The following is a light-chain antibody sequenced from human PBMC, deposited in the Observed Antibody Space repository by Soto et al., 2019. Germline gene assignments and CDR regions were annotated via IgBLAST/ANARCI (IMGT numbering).Light chain of an antibody. CDR1: QSISSY. J-gene: IGKJ1*01. CDR2: AAS. CDR3: QQSYSSKWT. Sequence: IQMTQSPSSLSASVGDRVTITCRAIQSISSYLNWYQQKPGKAPNLLIYAASSLQSGVPSRFSGSGSGTDFTLTISSLQPEDFATYYCQQSYSSKWTFGQGTKVDIK. V-gene: IGKV1-39*01.